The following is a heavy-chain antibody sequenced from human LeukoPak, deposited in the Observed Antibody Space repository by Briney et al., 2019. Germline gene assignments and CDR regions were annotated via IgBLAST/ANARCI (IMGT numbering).Heavy chain of an antibody. CDR1: GFTFSSYA. D-gene: IGHD6-19*01. J-gene: IGHJ4*02. CDR3: ARSDGQWLVNDY. CDR2: ISYDGSNK. Sequence: GGSLRLSCAASGFTFSSYAMHWVRQAPGKGLEWVAVISYDGSNKYYADSVKGRFTISRDNSKNTLYLQMNSLRAEDTAVYYCARSDGQWLVNDYRGQGTLVTVSS. V-gene: IGHV3-30-3*01.